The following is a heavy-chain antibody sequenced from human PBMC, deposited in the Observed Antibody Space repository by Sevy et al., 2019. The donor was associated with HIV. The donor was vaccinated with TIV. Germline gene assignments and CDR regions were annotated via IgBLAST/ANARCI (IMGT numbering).Heavy chain of an antibody. V-gene: IGHV1-18*04. CDR1: GYTFTSYG. D-gene: IGHD3-22*01. CDR2: ISAYNGNT. J-gene: IGHJ5*02. Sequence: ASVKVSCKASGYTFTSYGISWVRQAPGQGLEWMGWISAYNGNTNYAQKLQGRVTMTTDTSTSTAYMELRSLRSDDTAVYYCAKDFACSPGSGSSGYYYESRNWFDPWGQGTLVTVSS. CDR3: AKDFACSPGSGSSGYYYESRNWFDP.